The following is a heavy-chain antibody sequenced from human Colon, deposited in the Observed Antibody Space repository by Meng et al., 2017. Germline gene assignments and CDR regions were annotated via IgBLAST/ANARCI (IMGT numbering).Heavy chain of an antibody. Sequence: QPQLQESGPGLVKPSEALSLTCGVSGDYIGTGAYYWGWIRQAPGKGLEWIGSIGHSGFTYYTPSLMGRISMSVDMSKNQFSLKVNSVTAADTAIYYCVISSHIWGQGTLVTVSS. CDR3: VISSHI. CDR1: GDYIGTGAYY. CDR2: IGHSGFT. D-gene: IGHD3-3*02. V-gene: IGHV4-39*07. J-gene: IGHJ4*02.